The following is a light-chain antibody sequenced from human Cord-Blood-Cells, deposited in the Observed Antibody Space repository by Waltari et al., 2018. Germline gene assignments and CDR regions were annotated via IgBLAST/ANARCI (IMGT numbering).Light chain of an antibody. CDR3: CSYAGSWV. Sequence: QSALTQPASVSGSPGQSITISCTGTSSDVGSYNLVSWYQQHPGKAPNLMIYEVSKRPSGGSHRFSGSKSCNTASLTISGLQAEDEADYYCCSYAGSWVFGGGTKLTVL. J-gene: IGLJ3*02. CDR2: EVS. CDR1: SSDVGSYNL. V-gene: IGLV2-23*02.